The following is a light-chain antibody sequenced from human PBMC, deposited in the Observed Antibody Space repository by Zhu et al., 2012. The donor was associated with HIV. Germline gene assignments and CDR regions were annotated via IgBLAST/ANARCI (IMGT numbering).Light chain of an antibody. CDR3: QQYGNSPRA. CDR2: AAS. Sequence: ETVLTQSPGTLSLSPGERATLSCRASQSVNNNYLAWYQQKSGQAPRLLIFAASSRATDVPDRFSGSGSGTDFTLTISPLDPEDFAVYFCQQYGNSPRAFGQGPRW. J-gene: IGKJ1*01. CDR1: QSVNNNY. V-gene: IGKV3-20*01.